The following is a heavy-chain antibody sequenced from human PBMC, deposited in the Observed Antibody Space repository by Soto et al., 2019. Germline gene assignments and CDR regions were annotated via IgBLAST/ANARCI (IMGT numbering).Heavy chain of an antibody. J-gene: IGHJ6*02. D-gene: IGHD2-2*02. V-gene: IGHV1-69*06. CDR1: GGTFSSYA. Sequence: GASVKVSCKASGGTFSSYAISWVRQAPGQGLEWMGGIIPIFGTANYAQKFQGRVTITAGKSTSTAYMELSSLRSEDTAVYYCARELVPAAIDYYYGMDVWGQGTTVTVSS. CDR3: ARELVPAAIDYYYGMDV. CDR2: IIPIFGTA.